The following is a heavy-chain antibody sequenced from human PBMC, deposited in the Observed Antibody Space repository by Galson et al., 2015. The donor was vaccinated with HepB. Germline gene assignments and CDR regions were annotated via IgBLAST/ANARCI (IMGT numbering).Heavy chain of an antibody. Sequence: PLRLSCAASGFTVRDYSMDWVREAQGKGLESVSSISSSSNHIYYADSLKGRFTVSRDNANNSLYLQMNSLRAEDTALYYCARVPNCGGDCYSDDYWGQGTLVTVSS. V-gene: IGHV3-21*01. D-gene: IGHD2-21*02. CDR3: ARVPNCGGDCYSDDY. J-gene: IGHJ4*02. CDR1: GFTVRDYS. CDR2: ISSSSNHI.